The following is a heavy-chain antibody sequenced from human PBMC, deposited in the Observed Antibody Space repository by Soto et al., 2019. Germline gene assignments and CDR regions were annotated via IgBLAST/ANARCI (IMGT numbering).Heavy chain of an antibody. CDR1: GYTFTSYG. V-gene: IGHV1-18*04. D-gene: IGHD2-21*01. J-gene: IGHJ6*02. CDR3: ARDGIGESLYYGMDV. CDR2: ISAYNGNT. Sequence: ASVKVSCKASGYTFTSYGISWVRQAPGQGLERMGWISAYNGNTNYAQKLQGRVTMTTDTSTSTAYMELRSLRSDDTAVYYCARDGIGESLYYGMDVWGQGTTVTVSS.